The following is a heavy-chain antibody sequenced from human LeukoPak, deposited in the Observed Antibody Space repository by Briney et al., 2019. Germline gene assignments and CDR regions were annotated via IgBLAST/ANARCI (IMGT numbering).Heavy chain of an antibody. CDR2: ISYDGSNK. CDR3: ARDLRKAPPGY. V-gene: IGHV3-30-3*01. D-gene: IGHD1-14*01. J-gene: IGHJ4*02. Sequence: GGSLRLSCAASGFTFSSYAMHWVRQAPGKGLEWVAVISYDGSNKYYADSVKGRFTISRDNSKNTLYLQMNSLRAEDTAVYYCARDLRKAPPGYWGQGTLVTVSS. CDR1: GFTFSSYA.